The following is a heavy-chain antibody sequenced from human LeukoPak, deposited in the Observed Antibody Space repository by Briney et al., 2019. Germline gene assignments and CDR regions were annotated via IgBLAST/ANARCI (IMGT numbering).Heavy chain of an antibody. Sequence: GGSLRLSCAASGFTFSSYSMNWVRQAPGKGLEWVSSISSSSSYIYYADSVKGRFTISRDNAKNSLYLQMNSLRAEDTAVYYCARQQLVLNWFDPWGQGTLVTVSS. D-gene: IGHD6-13*01. CDR2: ISSSSSYI. V-gene: IGHV3-21*01. CDR1: GFTFSSYS. CDR3: ARQQLVLNWFDP. J-gene: IGHJ5*02.